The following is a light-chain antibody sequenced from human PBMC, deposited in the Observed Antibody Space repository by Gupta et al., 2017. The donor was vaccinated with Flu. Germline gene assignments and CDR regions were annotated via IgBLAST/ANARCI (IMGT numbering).Light chain of an antibody. CDR1: HPLENNY. CDR2: YAS. V-gene: IGKV3-20*01. Sequence: EILLTQSPGTLSLSPGERATLSCRASHPLENNYLAWYQQKPGQAPRLIIYYASTRATGIPDRFSGSGSGTEFTLTISRLEPEDFAVYYCQQDYYSQVTFGPGTKVDVK. CDR3: QQDYYSQVT. J-gene: IGKJ3*01.